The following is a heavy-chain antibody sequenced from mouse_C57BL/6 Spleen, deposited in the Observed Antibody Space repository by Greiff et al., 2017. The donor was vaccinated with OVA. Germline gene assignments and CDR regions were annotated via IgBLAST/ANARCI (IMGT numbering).Heavy chain of an antibody. Sequence: QVQLQQPGAELVRPGTSVKLSCKASGYTFTSYWMHWVKQRPGQGLEWIGVIDPSDSYTNYNQKFKGKATLTVDTSSSTAYMQLSSLTSEDSAVYDCARSDYDFDGAYWGQGTLVTVSA. CDR1: GYTFTSYW. J-gene: IGHJ3*01. V-gene: IGHV1-59*01. D-gene: IGHD2-4*01. CDR2: IDPSDSYT. CDR3: ARSDYDFDGAY.